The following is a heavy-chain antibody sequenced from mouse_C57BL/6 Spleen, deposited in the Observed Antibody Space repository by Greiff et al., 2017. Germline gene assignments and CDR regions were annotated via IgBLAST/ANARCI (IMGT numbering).Heavy chain of an antibody. CDR2: INYDGSST. J-gene: IGHJ2*01. CDR1: GFTFSDYY. V-gene: IGHV5-16*01. CDR3: AREDYGSSPYYFDY. Sequence: EVKVVESEGGLVQPGSSMKLSCTASGFTFSDYYMAWVRQVPEKGLEWVANINYDGSSTYYLDSLKSRFIISRDNAKNILYLQMSSLKSEDTATYYCAREDYGSSPYYFDYWGQGTTLTVSS. D-gene: IGHD1-1*01.